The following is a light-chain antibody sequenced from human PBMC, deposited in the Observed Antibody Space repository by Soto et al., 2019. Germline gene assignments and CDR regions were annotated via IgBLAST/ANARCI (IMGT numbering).Light chain of an antibody. J-gene: IGLJ2*01. CDR2: DNN. CDR3: GTWDSSLSTVL. V-gene: IGLV1-51*01. Sequence: QSALTQPPSVSAAPGQTVTISCSGSSSNIGNNYVSWYQHLPRTAPKLLIYDNNKRPSGIPDRFSGSKSGTSATLGITGLQTGDEADYYCGTWDSSLSTVLFGGGTKLTVL. CDR1: SSNIGNNY.